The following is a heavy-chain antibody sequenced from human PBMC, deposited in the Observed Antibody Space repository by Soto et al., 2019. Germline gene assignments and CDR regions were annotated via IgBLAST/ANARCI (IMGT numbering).Heavy chain of an antibody. CDR2: ISAYNGNT. CDR3: ARDLSPYCSGGSCYSLV. V-gene: IGHV1-18*01. CDR1: GYTFTSYG. D-gene: IGHD2-15*01. Sequence: QVQLVQSGAEVKKPGASVKVSCKASGYTFTSYGISWVRQAPGQGLEWMGWISAYNGNTNYAQKLQGRVTMTTDTSTSTAYMELRSLRSDDTAVYYCARDLSPYCSGGSCYSLVWGQGTLVTVSS. J-gene: IGHJ4*02.